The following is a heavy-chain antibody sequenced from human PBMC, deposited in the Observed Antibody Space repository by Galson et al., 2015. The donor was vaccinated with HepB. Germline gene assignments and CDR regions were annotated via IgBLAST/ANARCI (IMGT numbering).Heavy chain of an antibody. Sequence: SVKVSCKASGGTFSSYAISWVRQAPGQGLEWMGGIIPIFGTAKYAQKFQGRDTITADESTSTAYMELGSLGSEDTAVYYCARTDDYYDSSDENWFDLWGQGTLVTVSS. V-gene: IGHV1-69*13. CDR1: GGTFSSYA. CDR2: IIPIFGTA. J-gene: IGHJ5*02. CDR3: ARTDDYYDSSDENWFDL. D-gene: IGHD3-22*01.